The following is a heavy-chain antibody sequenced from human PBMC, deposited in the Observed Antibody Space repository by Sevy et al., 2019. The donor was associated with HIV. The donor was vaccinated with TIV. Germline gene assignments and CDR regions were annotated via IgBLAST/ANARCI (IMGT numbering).Heavy chain of an antibody. CDR3: ARDRRSGAYSSTDFDY. Sequence: GGSLRLSCAASGFTFSSYGMHWVRQAPGKGLEWVAVIWYDGSNKYYADSVKGGFTISRDNSKNTLYLQMNSLRAEDTAVYYCARDRRSGAYSSTDFDYWGQGTLVTVSS. J-gene: IGHJ4*02. CDR1: GFTFSSYG. V-gene: IGHV3-33*01. CDR2: IWYDGSNK. D-gene: IGHD6-13*01.